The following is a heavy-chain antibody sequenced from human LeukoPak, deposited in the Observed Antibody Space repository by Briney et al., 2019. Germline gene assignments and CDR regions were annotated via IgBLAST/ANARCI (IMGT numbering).Heavy chain of an antibody. J-gene: IGHJ6*03. V-gene: IGHV5-51*01. D-gene: IGHD4-17*01. CDR1: GYSFTSYW. Sequence: GESLKISCKGSGYSFTSYWIGWVRQMPGKGLEWMGIIYPGDSDTRYSPSFQGQVTISADKSISTAYLQWSSLKASDTAMYYCARQRYRAVTTDYYYYMDVWGKGTTVTVSS. CDR2: IYPGDSDT. CDR3: ARQRYRAVTTDYYYYMDV.